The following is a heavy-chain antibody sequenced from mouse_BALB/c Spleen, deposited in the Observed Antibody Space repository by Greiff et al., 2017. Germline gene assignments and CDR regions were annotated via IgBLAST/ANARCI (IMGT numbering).Heavy chain of an antibody. CDR2: INPYYGST. D-gene: IGHD2-14*01. V-gene: IGHV1-39*01. CDR1: GYSFTDYI. Sequence: VQLQQTGPELVKPGASVKISCKASGYSFTDYIMLWVKQSHGKSLEWIGNINPYYGSTSYNLKFKGKATLTVDKSSSTAYMQLNSLTSEDSAVYYCARGDRYDEGDFGFDYWGQGTTLTVSS. CDR3: ARGDRYDEGDFGFDY. J-gene: IGHJ2*01.